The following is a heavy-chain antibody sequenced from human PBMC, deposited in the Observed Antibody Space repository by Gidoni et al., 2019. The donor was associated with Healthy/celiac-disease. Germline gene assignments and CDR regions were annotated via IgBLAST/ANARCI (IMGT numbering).Heavy chain of an antibody. V-gene: IGHV3-23*01. CDR1: GFTFSSYD. Sequence: EVQLLESGGGLVQPGGSLRLSCAASGFTFSSYDMSWVSQAPGKGLEWVSAISGSGGSTYYADSVKGRFTISRDNSKNTLYLQMNSLRAEDTAVYYCAKDSLPFSLYSGYDMASDYWGQGTLVTVSS. CDR3: AKDSLPFSLYSGYDMASDY. D-gene: IGHD5-12*01. CDR2: ISGSGGST. J-gene: IGHJ4*02.